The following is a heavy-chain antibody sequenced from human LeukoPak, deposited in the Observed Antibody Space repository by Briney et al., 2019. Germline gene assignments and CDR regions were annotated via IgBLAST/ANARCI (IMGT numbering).Heavy chain of an antibody. Sequence: SVKVSCKASGYPFTGYYMHWVRQAPGQGLEWMGWINPNSGGTNYAQKFQGRVTMTRDTSISTAYMELSRLRSDDTAVYYCARGQYPSKTNWFDPWGQGTLVTVSS. J-gene: IGHJ5*02. CDR3: ARGQYPSKTNWFDP. V-gene: IGHV1-2*02. CDR2: INPNSGGT. D-gene: IGHD2-2*01. CDR1: GYPFTGYY.